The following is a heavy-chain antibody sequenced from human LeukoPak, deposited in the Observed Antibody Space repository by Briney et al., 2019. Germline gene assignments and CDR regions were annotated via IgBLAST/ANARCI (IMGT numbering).Heavy chain of an antibody. V-gene: IGHV3-23*01. J-gene: IGHJ1*01. Sequence: GGSLRLSCAASGFTFSNYALIWVRQAPGRGLEWVSSISGVNTYYADSVKGRFSISRDNYKNTLYLQMSSLRAEDTAVYYCARDPNGNYVGAFDFQRWGQGTLVTVSS. CDR3: ARDPNGNYVGAFDFQR. CDR1: GFTFSNYA. D-gene: IGHD4-17*01. CDR2: ISGVNT.